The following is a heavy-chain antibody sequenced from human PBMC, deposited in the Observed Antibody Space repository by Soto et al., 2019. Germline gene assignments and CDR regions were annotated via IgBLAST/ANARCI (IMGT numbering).Heavy chain of an antibody. V-gene: IGHV3-66*01. CDR2: IYSGGST. Sequence: PGGSLRLSCAASGFTVTSNYMSWVRQAPGKGLEWVSVIYSGGSTYYADSVKGKFTISRDNSKNTLYLQMKSLRVEDTAVYYCDEFPFIKGNYFDYWGPGALVTVSS. CDR3: DEFPFIKGNYFDY. D-gene: IGHD3-10*01. CDR1: GFTVTSNY. J-gene: IGHJ4*02.